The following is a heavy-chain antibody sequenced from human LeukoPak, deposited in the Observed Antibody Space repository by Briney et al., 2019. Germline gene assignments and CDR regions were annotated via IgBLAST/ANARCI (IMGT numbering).Heavy chain of an antibody. CDR3: TTDGGIGPSPIFDY. CDR1: GFTFTKAW. Sequence: PGGSLTLSCAASGFTFTKAWMSWVRQAPGKGLEWIGRIKSKRDGGTTDYAAPVQGRFAMSGDDSQNTVYLQMNSLKTADTAVYYCTTDGGIGPSPIFDYWGQGTLLTVSS. D-gene: IGHD6-13*01. V-gene: IGHV3-15*01. CDR2: IKSKRDGGTT. J-gene: IGHJ4*02.